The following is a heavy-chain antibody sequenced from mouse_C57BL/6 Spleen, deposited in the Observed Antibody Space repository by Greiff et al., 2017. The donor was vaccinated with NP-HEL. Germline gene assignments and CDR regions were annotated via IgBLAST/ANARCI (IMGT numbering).Heavy chain of an antibody. CDR3: ARSNLGGLRRGFDY. V-gene: IGHV7-3*01. D-gene: IGHD2-2*01. CDR2: IRNKANGYTT. Sequence: EVQGVESGGGLVQPGGSLSLSCAASGFTFTDYYMSWVRQPPGKALEWLGFIRNKANGYTTEYSASVKGRFTISRDKSQSILYLQMNALRAEDSATYYCARSNLGGLRRGFDYWGQGTTLTVSS. J-gene: IGHJ2*01. CDR1: GFTFTDYY.